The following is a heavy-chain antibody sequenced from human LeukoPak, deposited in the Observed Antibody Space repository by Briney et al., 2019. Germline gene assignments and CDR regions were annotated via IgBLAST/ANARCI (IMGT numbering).Heavy chain of an antibody. D-gene: IGHD6-6*01. CDR3: ARDGYSSSSVLRY. CDR2: IKQDGSEK. CDR1: GFTSRFTFSAYE. V-gene: IGHV3-7*01. J-gene: IGHJ4*02. Sequence: GGSLRLSCAVSGFTSRFTFSAYEMNWVRQAPGKGVEWVANIKQDGSEKYYVDSVKGRFTISRDNTKNSLYLQMNSLRAEDTAVYYCARDGYSSSSVLRYWGQGTLVTVSS.